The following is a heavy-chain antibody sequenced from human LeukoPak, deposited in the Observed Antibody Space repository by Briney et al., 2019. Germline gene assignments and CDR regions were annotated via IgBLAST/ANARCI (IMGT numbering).Heavy chain of an antibody. CDR2: IKQDGSEK. Sequence: PGGSLRLSCAASGFTFSSYWMIWVRQAPGKGREWVANIKQDGSEKYYVDSVKGRFTNSRDNAKNSLHLQMNSLRAEVTAVYYCARARWLVTGGDYWGQGTLVTVSS. V-gene: IGHV3-7*01. CDR3: ARARWLVTGGDY. CDR1: GFTFSSYW. D-gene: IGHD4-23*01. J-gene: IGHJ4*02.